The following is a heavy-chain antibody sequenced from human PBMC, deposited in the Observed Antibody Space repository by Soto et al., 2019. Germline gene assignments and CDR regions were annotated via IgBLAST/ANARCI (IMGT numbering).Heavy chain of an antibody. D-gene: IGHD3-10*01. CDR1: GFTFGDCA. J-gene: IGHJ4*02. V-gene: IGHV3-49*03. Sequence: GGSLRHSCTASGFTFGDCAMSWFRQAPGKGLEWVGFIRTRVYGGTTEYAASVKGRFSISRDDSKSIAYLQMNSLKTEDTAVYYCSRGGAHYYGSPYYFDYWGQGTLVTVSS. CDR2: IRTRVYGGTT. CDR3: SRGGAHYYGSPYYFDY.